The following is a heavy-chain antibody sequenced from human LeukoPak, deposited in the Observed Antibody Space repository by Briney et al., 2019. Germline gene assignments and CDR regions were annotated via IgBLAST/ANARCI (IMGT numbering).Heavy chain of an antibody. D-gene: IGHD2-15*01. CDR1: GGSISSYY. CDR3: ARRGYCSGGSCYESYFDY. V-gene: IGHV4-59*08. J-gene: IGHJ4*02. CDR2: ISYSGST. Sequence: SETLSLTCTVSGGSISSYYWSWIRQPPGKGLTWIGYISYSGSTNYNPSLKSRLAISVDTSKNQFSLKLNSVTAADTAVYYCARRGYCSGGSCYESYFDYWGQGTLVTVSS.